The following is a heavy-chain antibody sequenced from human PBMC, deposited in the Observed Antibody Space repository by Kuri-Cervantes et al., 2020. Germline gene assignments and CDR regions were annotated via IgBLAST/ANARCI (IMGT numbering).Heavy chain of an antibody. J-gene: IGHJ4*02. CDR3: TTDPAVAGTAFDY. V-gene: IGHV3-48*04. CDR2: ISSNGSTI. CDR1: GFTFSSYG. Sequence: GESLKISCAASGFTFSSYGMHWVRQAPGKGLEWVSYISSNGSTIYYADSVKGRFTISRDNAKNSLYLQMNSLKSEDTAVYFCTTDPAVAGTAFDYWGQGTLVTVSS. D-gene: IGHD6-19*01.